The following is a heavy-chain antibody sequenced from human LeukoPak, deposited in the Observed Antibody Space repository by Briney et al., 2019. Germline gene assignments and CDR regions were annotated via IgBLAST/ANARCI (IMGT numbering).Heavy chain of an antibody. D-gene: IGHD6-13*01. CDR1: GGSISSGGYY. J-gene: IGHJ4*02. CDR2: IYYSGST. CDR3: ARGGSSWYLYFDY. V-gene: IGHV4-31*03. Sequence: SETLSLTCTVSGGSISSGGYYWSWIRQHPGKGLEWIGYIYYSGSTYYNPSLKSRVTISVDTSKNQFSLKLSSVTAADTAVYYCARGGSSWYLYFDYRGQGTLVTVSS.